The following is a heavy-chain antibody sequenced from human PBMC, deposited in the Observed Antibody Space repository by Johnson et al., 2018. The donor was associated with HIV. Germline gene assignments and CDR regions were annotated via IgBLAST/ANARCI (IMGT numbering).Heavy chain of an antibody. V-gene: IGHV3-66*03. Sequence: VQLVESGGDLIQPGGSLRLSCAASGFTVSSNYMSWVRQAPGKGLAWVSVIYSGGSTYYADPVKGRFTISRATSKNTLYLQMNSLRAEDTAVYNCARGLPYYYDSSSYFVRVVAGAFDIWGQGTLVTVSS. CDR1: GFTVSSNY. D-gene: IGHD3-22*01. CDR3: ARGLPYYYDSSSYFVRVVAGAFDI. CDR2: IYSGGST. J-gene: IGHJ3*02.